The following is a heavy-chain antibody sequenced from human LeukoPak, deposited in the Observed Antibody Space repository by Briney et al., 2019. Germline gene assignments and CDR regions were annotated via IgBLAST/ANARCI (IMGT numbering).Heavy chain of an antibody. Sequence: PSETLSLTCTVSGGSISTYYWNWVRQPPGKGLEWIAYIYYSGSTYYNPSLKSRVTMSVDTSSDQYSLKLSSVTAADTAVYYCARGRSPYDSSAAFDIWGQGTMVTVSS. CDR2: IYYSGST. CDR3: ARGRSPYDSSAAFDI. D-gene: IGHD3-22*01. CDR1: GGSISTYY. J-gene: IGHJ3*02. V-gene: IGHV4-59*01.